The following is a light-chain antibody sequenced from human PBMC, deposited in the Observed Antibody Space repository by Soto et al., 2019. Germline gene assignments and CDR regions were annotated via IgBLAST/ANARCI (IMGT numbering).Light chain of an antibody. CDR3: QQYNSYSWT. CDR1: QDITSY. J-gene: IGKJ1*01. Sequence: IQLTQSPSSLSASVGDSVTITCRASQDITSYLAWYQQKPGKAPNLLIYGASTLQSGAPSRFSGSGSGTEFTLTISSLQPDDFATYYCQQYNSYSWTFGQGTKVDIK. V-gene: IGKV1-9*01. CDR2: GAS.